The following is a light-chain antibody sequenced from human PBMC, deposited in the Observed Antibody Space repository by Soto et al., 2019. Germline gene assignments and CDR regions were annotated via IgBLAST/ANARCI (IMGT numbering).Light chain of an antibody. CDR1: SSDVGGYNY. J-gene: IGLJ2*01. CDR3: CSYAGSYSFDVI. Sequence: QSALTQPRSVSGSPGQSVTISCTGTSSDVGGYNYVSWYQQHPGKAPKPLIHDVTKRPSGVPDRFSGSKSGNRASLTISGLQAEDEADYYCCSYAGSYSFDVIFGGGTKLTVL. V-gene: IGLV2-11*01. CDR2: DVT.